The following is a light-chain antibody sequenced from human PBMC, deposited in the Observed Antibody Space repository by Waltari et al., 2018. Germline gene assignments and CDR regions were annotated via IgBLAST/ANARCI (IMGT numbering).Light chain of an antibody. V-gene: IGKV1-39*01. Sequence: DIQMTHSPSSLSTSVGDRVTITCRASETITNYLNWYQQKPGKGPKLLIYGASSLQSGVPSRFSGSGSGTEFTLTISNLQPEDFATYYCQQNYNFPTFGQGTRLEIK. CDR2: GAS. CDR3: QQNYNFPT. J-gene: IGKJ5*01. CDR1: ETITNY.